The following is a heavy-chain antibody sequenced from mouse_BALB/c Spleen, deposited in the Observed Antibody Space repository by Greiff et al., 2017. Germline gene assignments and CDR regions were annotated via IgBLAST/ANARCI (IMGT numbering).Heavy chain of an antibody. D-gene: IGHD1-1*01. J-gene: IGHJ3*01. Sequence: VQLVESGAELVRPGASVKLSCKATGYTFTSYWIEWVKQRSGQGLEWIARIYPGNGSTYYNEKFKGKATLTADKSSNTAYMQLSSLTSEDSAVYFFARRDGSRPGFAYWGQGTLVTVSA. CDR2: IYPGNGST. V-gene: IGHV1-76*01. CDR3: ARRDGSRPGFAY. CDR1: GYTFTSYW.